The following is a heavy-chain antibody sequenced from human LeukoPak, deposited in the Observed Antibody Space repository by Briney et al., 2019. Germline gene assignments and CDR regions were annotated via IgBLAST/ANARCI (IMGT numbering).Heavy chain of an antibody. Sequence: SETLSLTCAVYGGSFSGYYWSWIRQPPGKGLEWIGEINHSGSTNYNPSLKSRVTISVDTSKNQFSLKLSSVTAADTAVYYCATLRYFDWLSAPDDAFDIWGQGTMVTVSS. CDR1: GGSFSGYY. CDR2: INHSGST. CDR3: ATLRYFDWLSAPDDAFDI. J-gene: IGHJ3*02. V-gene: IGHV4-34*01. D-gene: IGHD3-9*01.